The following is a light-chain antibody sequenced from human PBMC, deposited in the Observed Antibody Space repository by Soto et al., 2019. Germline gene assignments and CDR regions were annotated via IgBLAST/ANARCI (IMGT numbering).Light chain of an antibody. V-gene: IGKV1-39*01. J-gene: IGKJ1*01. CDR2: TSS. CDR1: QSISTS. Sequence: SSLSASVGDRVTITCRASQSISTSLNWYQQKPGKAPNLLIFTSSNLESGVPSRFSGSGSGTDFTLTISSLQPEDFATYFCAAGYSRPRRFAQG. CDR3: AAGYSRPRR.